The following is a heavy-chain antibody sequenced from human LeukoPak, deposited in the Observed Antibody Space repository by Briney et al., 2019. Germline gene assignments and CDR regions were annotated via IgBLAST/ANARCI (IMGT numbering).Heavy chain of an antibody. CDR3: AKESGKFDY. Sequence: GGSLRLSCAASGFTFNTYGMQWVRQAPGKGLEWVSIIWYDGSQKYYADSVKGRFSISRDNSKNSLYLEMNSLRTEDAAMYYCAKESGKFDYWGQGTLVAVSS. J-gene: IGHJ4*02. CDR1: GFTFNTYG. CDR2: IWYDGSQK. V-gene: IGHV3-30*02.